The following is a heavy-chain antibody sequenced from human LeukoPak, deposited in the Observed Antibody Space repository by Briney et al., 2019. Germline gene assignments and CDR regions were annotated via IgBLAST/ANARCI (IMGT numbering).Heavy chain of an antibody. J-gene: IGHJ4*02. Sequence: VASVKVSCKASGYTFSDYYMHWGRQAPGQGLQWVGWINPNSGDTHYAQMFQGRVTMTRDTSINTAYMELRRVRSDDTAVYYCAKSAQYSSAWFTGSFDYWGQGTLVTVSS. CDR2: INPNSGDT. D-gene: IGHD6-13*01. CDR1: GYTFSDYY. CDR3: AKSAQYSSAWFTGSFDY. V-gene: IGHV1-2*02.